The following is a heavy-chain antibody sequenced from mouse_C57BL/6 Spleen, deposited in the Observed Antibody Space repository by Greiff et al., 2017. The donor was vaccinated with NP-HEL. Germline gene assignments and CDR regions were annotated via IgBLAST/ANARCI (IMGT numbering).Heavy chain of an antibody. Sequence: EVKLMESGGGLVKPGGSLKLSCAASGFTFSDYGMHWVRQAPEKGLEWVAYISSGSSTIYYADTVKGRFTISRDNAKNTLFLQMTSLRSEDMAMYYCARYYDYDVGYFDVWGTGTTVTVSS. CDR2: ISSGSSTI. CDR3: ARYYDYDVGYFDV. D-gene: IGHD2-4*01. J-gene: IGHJ1*03. V-gene: IGHV5-17*01. CDR1: GFTFSDYG.